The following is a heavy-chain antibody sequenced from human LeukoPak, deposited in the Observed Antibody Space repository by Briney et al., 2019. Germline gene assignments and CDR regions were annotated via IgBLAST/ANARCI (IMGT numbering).Heavy chain of an antibody. V-gene: IGHV4-61*02. J-gene: IGHJ5*02. CDR2: IYTSGST. CDR1: GGSISSSSYY. CDR3: ARDRGYSYAFMP. Sequence: SETLSLTCTVSGGSISSSSYYWSWIRQPAGKGLEWIGRIYTSGSTNYNPSLKSRVTMSVDTSKNQFSLKLSSVTAADTAVYYCARDRGYSYAFMPWGQGTLVTVSS. D-gene: IGHD5-18*01.